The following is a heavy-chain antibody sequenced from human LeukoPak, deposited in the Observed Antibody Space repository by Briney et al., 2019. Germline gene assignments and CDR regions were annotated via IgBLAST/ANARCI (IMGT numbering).Heavy chain of an antibody. J-gene: IGHJ6*04. CDR2: IYYSGNT. CDR3: AKEHRSSQGRPYGMDV. D-gene: IGHD6-13*01. Sequence: SETLSLTCSLSGGSISSSSYYWAWIRQPPGKGLEWIGSIYYSGNTYYSPSLKSRVTIFVDTSKNHFSLKVNSVTAADTAVYYCAKEHRSSQGRPYGMDVWGKGTTVTVSS. CDR1: GGSISSSSYY. V-gene: IGHV4-39*07.